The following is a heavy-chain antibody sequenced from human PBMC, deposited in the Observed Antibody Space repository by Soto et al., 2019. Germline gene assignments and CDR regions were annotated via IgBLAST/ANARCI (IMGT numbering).Heavy chain of an antibody. D-gene: IGHD2-2*01. J-gene: IGHJ6*02. V-gene: IGHV3-30*18. Sequence: QVQLVESGGGLVQPGRSLRLSCAASGFTFSNYGMHWVRQAPGKGLEWVSVISYDGSNKYYADSVKGRFTISRDNSKNTLYLQMNSLGAEDTAVYYCAKAVGYCSSSSCRDYYYYYGMDVWGQGTTVTVSS. CDR1: GFTFSNYG. CDR3: AKAVGYCSSSSCRDYYYYYGMDV. CDR2: ISYDGSNK.